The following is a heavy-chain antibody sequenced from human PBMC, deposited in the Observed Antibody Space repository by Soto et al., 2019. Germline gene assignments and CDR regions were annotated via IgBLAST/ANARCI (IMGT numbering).Heavy chain of an antibody. CDR1: GFTVSSNY. D-gene: IGHD1-1*01. Sequence: GGSLRLSCAASGFTVSSNYMSWVRQAPGKGLEWVSVIYSGGSTYYADSVKGRFTISRHNSKNTLYLQMNSLRAEDTAVYYCARGTGTTYYYGMDVWGQGTTVTVSS. CDR2: IYSGGST. CDR3: ARGTGTTYYYGMDV. V-gene: IGHV3-66*01. J-gene: IGHJ6*02.